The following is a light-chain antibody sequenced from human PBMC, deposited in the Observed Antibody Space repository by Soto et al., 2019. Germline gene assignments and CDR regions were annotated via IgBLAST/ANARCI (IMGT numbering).Light chain of an antibody. Sequence: QSVLTQPASVSGSPGQSITISCTGTNSDIGIYNYVSWYQQLPGRAPKLMIYEVSNRPSGVSNRFSGSKSGSTASLTISGLQTEDEADYYCNSYTSSSTLYVFGTGTKLTVL. CDR2: EVS. V-gene: IGLV2-14*01. J-gene: IGLJ1*01. CDR1: NSDIGIYNY. CDR3: NSYTSSSTLYV.